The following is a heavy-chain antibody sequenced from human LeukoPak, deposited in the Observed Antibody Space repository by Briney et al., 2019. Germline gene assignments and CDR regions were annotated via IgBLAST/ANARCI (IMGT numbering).Heavy chain of an antibody. Sequence: GGSLRLSCAASGFTFSSYAMSWVRQAPGKGLEWVSSISSSSSYIYYADSVKGRFTISRDNAKNSLYLQMNSLRAEDTAVYYCARDHFRYTDYWGQGTLVTVSS. V-gene: IGHV3-21*01. CDR1: GFTFSSYA. D-gene: IGHD5-18*01. CDR3: ARDHFRYTDY. J-gene: IGHJ4*02. CDR2: ISSSSSYI.